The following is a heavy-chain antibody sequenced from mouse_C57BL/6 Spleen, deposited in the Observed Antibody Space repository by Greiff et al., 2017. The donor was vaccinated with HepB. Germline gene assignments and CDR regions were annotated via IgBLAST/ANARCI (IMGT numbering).Heavy chain of an antibody. Sequence: EVQLQQSGAELVRPGASVKLSCTASGFNIKDYYMHWVKQRPEQGLEWIGRIDPEDGDTEYAPKFQGKATMTADTSSNTAYLQLSSLTSEDTAVYYCTACDYDGAWFAYWGQGTLVTVSA. V-gene: IGHV14-1*01. CDR1: GFNIKDYY. J-gene: IGHJ3*01. CDR2: IDPEDGDT. D-gene: IGHD2-4*01. CDR3: TACDYDGAWFAY.